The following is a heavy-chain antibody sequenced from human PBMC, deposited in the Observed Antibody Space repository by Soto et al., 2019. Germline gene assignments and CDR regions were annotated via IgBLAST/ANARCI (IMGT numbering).Heavy chain of an antibody. Sequence: QVQLVQSGAEVKKPGASVKVSCKASGYTFTSYAMHWVRQAPGQRLEWMGWINAGNGNTKYSKKFQGRVTITRDTSASTAYMELSSLRSEDTAVYYCARDGGGDCCSSYLSHDYYGMDVCGQGTTVTFSS. V-gene: IGHV1-3*01. CDR1: GYTFTSYA. CDR3: ARDGGGDCCSSYLSHDYYGMDV. D-gene: IGHD2-2*01. J-gene: IGHJ6*01. CDR2: INAGNGNT.